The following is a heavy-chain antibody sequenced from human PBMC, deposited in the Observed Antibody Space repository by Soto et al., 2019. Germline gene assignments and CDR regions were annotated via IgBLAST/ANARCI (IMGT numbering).Heavy chain of an antibody. V-gene: IGHV1-24*01. D-gene: IGHD1-7*01. J-gene: IGHJ3*02. CDR2: FDPKDGET. CDR1: GYTLTELS. Sequence: ASVKVSCKVSGYTLTELSMHWVRQAPGKGLEWMGGFDPKDGETIYAQKFQGRVTMTEDTSTDTAYMELSSLRSEDTAVYYCATEVSGTTAFDIWGQGTMVTVSS. CDR3: ATEVSGTTAFDI.